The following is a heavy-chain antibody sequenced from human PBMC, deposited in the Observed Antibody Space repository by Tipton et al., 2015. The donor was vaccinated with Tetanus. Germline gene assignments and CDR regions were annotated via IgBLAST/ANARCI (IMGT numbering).Heavy chain of an antibody. Sequence: TLSLTCNVSGGLITTGGYSWGWIRQPPGQGLEWLGYHYQNDSPHYNPSVKSRLTLSLQRSKNQVSLKLSSATAADTAVYYCVRGRGLGAYSLGFEYWGRGALVTVSS. V-gene: IGHV4-30-2*01. J-gene: IGHJ4*02. CDR2: HYQNDSP. D-gene: IGHD5-12*01. CDR1: GGLITTGGYS. CDR3: VRGRGLGAYSLGFEY.